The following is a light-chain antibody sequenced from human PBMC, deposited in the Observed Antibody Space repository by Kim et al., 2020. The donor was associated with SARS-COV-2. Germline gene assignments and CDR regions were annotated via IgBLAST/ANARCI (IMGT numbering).Light chain of an antibody. CDR1: QSVGSK. J-gene: IGKJ4*01. V-gene: IGKV3-15*01. CDR2: GAF. Sequence: EIVMTQSPATLSVSPGERPTLSCRASQSVGSKLAWYQQKPGQAPRLLIYGAFSRATGIPARFSGSGSGTEFTLTISSLQSEDFAVYYCQQYNNWPFTFGGGTKVDIK. CDR3: QQYNNWPFT.